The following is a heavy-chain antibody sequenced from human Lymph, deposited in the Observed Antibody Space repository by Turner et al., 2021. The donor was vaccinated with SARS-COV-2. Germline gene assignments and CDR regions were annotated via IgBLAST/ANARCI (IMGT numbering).Heavy chain of an antibody. J-gene: IGHJ6*02. D-gene: IGHD2-15*01. CDR3: AREGDALAGGMDV. V-gene: IGHV3-33*01. CDR2: IWYDGSNK. Sequence: QVQLVESGGGVVQPGGSLRLSCAASGFTFSSHGMHWVRQAPGKGLEWVAVIWYDGSNKYYADSVKGRFTISRDNSKNTLYLQMNSLRAEDTAVYYCAREGDALAGGMDVWGQGTTVTVSS. CDR1: GFTFSSHG.